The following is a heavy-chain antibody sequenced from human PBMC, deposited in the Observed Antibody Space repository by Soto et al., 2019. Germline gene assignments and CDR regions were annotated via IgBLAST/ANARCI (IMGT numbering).Heavy chain of an antibody. CDR3: ARDGGGLSTGNNWFDP. V-gene: IGHV4-61*01. Sequence: PSETLSLTCTVSGGSVSSGSYYWSWIRQPPGKGLEWIGYIYYSGSTNYNPSLKSRVTISVDTSKNQFSLKLSSVTAADTAVYYCARDGGGLSTGNNWFDPWGQGTLVTVSS. D-gene: IGHD3-10*01. CDR2: IYYSGST. J-gene: IGHJ5*02. CDR1: GGSVSSGSYY.